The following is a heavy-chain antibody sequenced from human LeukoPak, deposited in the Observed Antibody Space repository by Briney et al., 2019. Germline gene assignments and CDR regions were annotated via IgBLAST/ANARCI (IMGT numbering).Heavy chain of an antibody. D-gene: IGHD2-21*02. Sequence: GGSLRLSCAASGFTFSTYWMSWVRQAPGKGLEWVANIKQDGSEKYYVDSVKGRFIISRDNAEKSLYLQMNSLRAEDTAVYYCAAYCDSDCSNPGDYWGQGTLVTVSS. CDR2: IKQDGSEK. J-gene: IGHJ4*02. CDR3: AAYCDSDCSNPGDY. V-gene: IGHV3-7*01. CDR1: GFTFSTYW.